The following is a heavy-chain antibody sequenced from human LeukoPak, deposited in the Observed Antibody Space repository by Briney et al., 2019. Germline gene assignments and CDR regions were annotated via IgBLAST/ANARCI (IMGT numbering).Heavy chain of an antibody. Sequence: SVKVSCKASGGTISSYAVSWVRRVPGQGLEWMGGIIPTLDTANYAQKFQGRVTITTDESTSTIYMDLRSLRSDDTAVYYCARTLPKIGPTGTNYYYYMDVWGKGTTVIVSS. CDR1: GGTISSYA. V-gene: IGHV1-69*05. CDR2: IIPTLDTA. D-gene: IGHD1-1*01. CDR3: ARTLPKIGPTGTNYYYYMDV. J-gene: IGHJ6*03.